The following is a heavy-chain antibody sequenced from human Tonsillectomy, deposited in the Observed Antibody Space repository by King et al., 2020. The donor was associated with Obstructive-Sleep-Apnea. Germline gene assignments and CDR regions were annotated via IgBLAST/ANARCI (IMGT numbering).Heavy chain of an antibody. D-gene: IGHD4-11*01. CDR1: GGAISSRNW. CDR2: IYHSGST. Sequence: QLQESGPGLVKPSGTLSLTCAVSGGAISSRNWWSWVSQPPGKGLEWIGEIYHSGSTNYKPSLTCSVTIYVDKSKNQFSLKLSSLTAADTAVYYCAGYSDDYSNYGYWGQGTLVTVSS. CDR3: AGYSDDYSNYGY. V-gene: IGHV4-4*02. J-gene: IGHJ4*02.